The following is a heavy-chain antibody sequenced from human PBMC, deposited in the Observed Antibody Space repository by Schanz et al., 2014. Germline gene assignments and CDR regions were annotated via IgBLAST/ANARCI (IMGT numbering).Heavy chain of an antibody. CDR2: VFPNGIT. Sequence: QVQLQQWGAGLLKPSQTLSLTCTVSGGSIRSGTYYWSWIRQPAGKALEWDGRVFPNGITNYNPSLNTRVTISLATSKNQFSRTLTSLAAADTAVYYCARDTTWRLDLWGRGTLVTVSS. J-gene: IGHJ2*01. CDR1: GGSIRSGTYY. CDR3: ARDTTWRLDL. D-gene: IGHD1-1*01. V-gene: IGHV4-61*02.